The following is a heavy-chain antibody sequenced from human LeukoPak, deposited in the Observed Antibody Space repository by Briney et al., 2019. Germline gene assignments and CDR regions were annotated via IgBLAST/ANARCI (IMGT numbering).Heavy chain of an antibody. CDR2: ILPLVCRV. Sequence: SVKVSCKAPGGTFSDYSISWVRQAPGQGLEWMGRILPLVCRVHYAQKFQGRFTLTADKSTTTVYMELSSLRSEDTAVYYCVRSGYDYDWFDPWGQGTLVTVFS. CDR3: VRSGYDYDWFDP. J-gene: IGHJ5*02. V-gene: IGHV1-69*02. CDR1: GGTFSDYS. D-gene: IGHD5-12*01.